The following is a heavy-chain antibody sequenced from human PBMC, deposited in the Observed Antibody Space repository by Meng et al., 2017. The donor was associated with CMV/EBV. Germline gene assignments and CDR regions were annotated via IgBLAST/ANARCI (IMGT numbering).Heavy chain of an antibody. Sequence: GGSLRLSCAASGFTFSSYEMNWVRQAPGKGLEWVSYISSSGSTIYYADSVKGRFTISRDNAKNSPYLQMNSLRAEDTAVYYCARVLGSSSLYYYYGMDVWGQGTTVTVSS. J-gene: IGHJ6*02. CDR3: ARVLGSSSLYYYYGMDV. V-gene: IGHV3-48*03. CDR1: GFTFSSYE. D-gene: IGHD6-6*01. CDR2: ISSSGSTI.